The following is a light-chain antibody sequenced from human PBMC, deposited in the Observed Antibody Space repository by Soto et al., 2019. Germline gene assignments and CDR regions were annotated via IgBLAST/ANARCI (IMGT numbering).Light chain of an antibody. Sequence: DIPMTQSPSTLPASVGDRAAITCRASQSISNWLAWYQQKPATAPKVLIYHASNLQSGVPSRFSGSGSGTAFTLTISSLQPDDFATYYCQQYNSYTFGQGTKVDIK. V-gene: IGKV1-5*01. CDR3: QQYNSYT. CDR2: HAS. CDR1: QSISNW. J-gene: IGKJ1*01.